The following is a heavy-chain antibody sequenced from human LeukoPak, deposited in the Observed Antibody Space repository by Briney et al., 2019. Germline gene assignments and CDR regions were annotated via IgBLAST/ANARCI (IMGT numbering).Heavy chain of an antibody. V-gene: IGHV3-33*06. CDR1: GFTFSRYG. CDR2: IWYDATTE. Sequence: GGSLRLSCAASGFTFSRYGMHWIRQAPGKGLEWVALIWYDATTESYADSVKGRFTISRDDFKNTVYLQVNSLRGEDTAVYYCAKGPDPHPYNYYYMDVWGKGTTVTVSS. CDR3: AKGPDPHPYNYYYMDV. J-gene: IGHJ6*03.